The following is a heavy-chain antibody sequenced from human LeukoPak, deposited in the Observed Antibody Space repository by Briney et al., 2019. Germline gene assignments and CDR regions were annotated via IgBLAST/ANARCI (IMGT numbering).Heavy chain of an antibody. CDR1: GYTFTVYY. D-gene: IGHD6-19*01. J-gene: IGHJ6*03. CDR3: ARGGGSGWDYYYMDV. Sequence: ASVKVSCKASGYTFTVYYMHWVRQAPGQGLEWMGWINPNSGGTNYAQKFQGRVTMARDTSISTAYMELSRLRSDDTAVYYCARGGGSGWDYYYMDVWGKGTTVTISS. V-gene: IGHV1-2*02. CDR2: INPNSGGT.